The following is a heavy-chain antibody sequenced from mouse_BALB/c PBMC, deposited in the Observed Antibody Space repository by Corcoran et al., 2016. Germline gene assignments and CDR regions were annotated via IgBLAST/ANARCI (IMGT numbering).Heavy chain of an antibody. D-gene: IGHD1-2*01. Sequence: DVQLQESGPGLVKPSQSLSLTCSVTDYSITSGYYWNWIRQFPGNKLEWMGYISYDGSNNYNPSLKNRISITRDTSKNQFFLNLNSVTTEDTATYYCATLLRPFDYWGQGTTLTVSS. CDR1: DYSITSGYY. CDR3: ATLLRPFDY. CDR2: ISYDGSN. J-gene: IGHJ2*01. V-gene: IGHV3-6*02.